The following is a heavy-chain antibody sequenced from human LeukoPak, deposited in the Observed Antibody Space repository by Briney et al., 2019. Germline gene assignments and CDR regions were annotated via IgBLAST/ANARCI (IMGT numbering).Heavy chain of an antibody. J-gene: IGHJ4*02. CDR3: ARVCRNYYDSSGYYYSDY. CDR1: GYTFTSYG. D-gene: IGHD3-22*01. V-gene: IGHV1-18*01. Sequence: ASVKVSCKASGYTFTSYGLSWVRQAPGQGLEWMGWISAYNGNTNYAQKLQGRVTMTTDTSTSTAYMELRSLRSDDTAVYYCARVCRNYYDSSGYYYSDYWGQGTLVTVSS. CDR2: ISAYNGNT.